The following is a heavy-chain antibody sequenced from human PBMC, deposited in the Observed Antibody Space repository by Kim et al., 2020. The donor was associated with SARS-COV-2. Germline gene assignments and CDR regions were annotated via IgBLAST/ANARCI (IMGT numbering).Heavy chain of an antibody. D-gene: IGHD4-17*01. CDR3: ARGTVTTGYYSGMDV. J-gene: IGHJ6*02. V-gene: IGHV3-66*01. Sequence: DSVKVRFTTSRDNSKNTLYLQMNSLRAEDTAVYYCARGTVTTGYYSGMDVWGQGTTVTVSS.